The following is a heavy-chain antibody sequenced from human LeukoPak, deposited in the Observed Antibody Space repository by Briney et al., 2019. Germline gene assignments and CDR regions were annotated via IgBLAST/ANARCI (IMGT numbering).Heavy chain of an antibody. V-gene: IGHV3-7*01. CDR1: GFPFSGYW. J-gene: IGHJ4*02. CDR3: SRSLDY. CDR2: INQDGTSQ. Sequence: PGGSLRLSCVASGFPFSGYWMDWVRQAPGKGMEWVANINQDGTSQYYAASVKGRFSISRDNAKNSLYLQMNSLRAEDTAVYYCSRSLDYLGQGALVTVSS.